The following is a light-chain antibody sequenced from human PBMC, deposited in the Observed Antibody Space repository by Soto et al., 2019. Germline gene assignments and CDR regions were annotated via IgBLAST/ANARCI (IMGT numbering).Light chain of an antibody. CDR2: DAS. CDR3: QQRINWPLT. Sequence: EIVLTQSPATLSLSPGERATLSCRAPQSVSTFLAWYQQKPGQAPRLLIYDASKGATGIPTRFSGSGSGTDFTLTISSLEPEDFAVYYCQQRINWPLTFGGGTKVEIK. CDR1: QSVSTF. J-gene: IGKJ4*01. V-gene: IGKV3-11*01.